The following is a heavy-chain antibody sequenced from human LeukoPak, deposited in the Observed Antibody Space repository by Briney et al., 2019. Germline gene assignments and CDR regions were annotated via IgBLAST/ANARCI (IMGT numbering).Heavy chain of an antibody. CDR2: IKEDGSEK. V-gene: IGHV3-7*01. CDR1: GFTFSSYW. J-gene: IGHJ4*02. CDR3: ARDWSDGFDY. Sequence: GGSLRLSCAASGFTFSSYWMSWVRQAPGKGLEWVASIKEDGSEKYYVDSVKGRFTISRDNAKNSVYLQMNSLRAEDTAVYYCARDWSDGFDYWGQGTLVTVSS. D-gene: IGHD3-3*01.